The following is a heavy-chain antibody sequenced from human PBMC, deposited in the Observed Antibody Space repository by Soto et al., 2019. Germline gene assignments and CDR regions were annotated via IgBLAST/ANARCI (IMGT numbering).Heavy chain of an antibody. CDR3: ARGRTVRNYADDSSDYFYFFDY. D-gene: IGHD3-22*01. V-gene: IGHV4-59*01. Sequence: PSETLSLTCTVSGDSISTFYWGWMRQSPGKKLEWIGYVYYTGSTNYSPSLKSRVTISVDRPKNQFSLKLTSANAADTAVYYCARGRTVRNYADDSSDYFYFFDYWGQGTQVTVSS. CDR2: VYYTGST. J-gene: IGHJ4*02. CDR1: GDSISTFY.